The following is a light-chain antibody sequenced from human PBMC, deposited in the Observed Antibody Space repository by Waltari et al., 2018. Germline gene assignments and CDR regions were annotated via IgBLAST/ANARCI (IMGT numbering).Light chain of an antibody. CDR2: AAS. V-gene: IGKV1-27*01. CDR1: QDINNY. CDR3: QKYNGAPWP. Sequence: DIQMTQSPSSLSASVGDRVTITCRANQDINNYLAWYQQRPGRVPKLLIYAASTLQSGVPSRFSGSGSGTYFTLTISSLQSEDVATYYCQKYNGAPWPFGQGTKVEIK. J-gene: IGKJ1*01.